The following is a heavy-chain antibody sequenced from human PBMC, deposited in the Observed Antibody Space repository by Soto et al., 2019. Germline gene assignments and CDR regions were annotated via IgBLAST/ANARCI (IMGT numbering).Heavy chain of an antibody. V-gene: IGHV3-21*01. CDR2: ISSSSYI. Sequence: GASLKISCAASGFTFSSYSMNWVRQAPGKGLEWVSSISSSSYIYYADSVKGRFTISRDNAKNSLYLQMNSLRAEDTAVYYCASLPQATYDYIWGSYRYTLDYWGQGTLVTVSS. CDR1: GFTFSSYS. J-gene: IGHJ4*02. CDR3: ASLPQATYDYIWGSYRYTLDY. D-gene: IGHD3-16*02.